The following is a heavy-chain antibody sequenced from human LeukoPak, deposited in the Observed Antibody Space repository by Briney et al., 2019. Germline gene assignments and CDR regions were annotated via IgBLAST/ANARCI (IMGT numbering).Heavy chain of an antibody. J-gene: IGHJ4*02. CDR1: GFTVSNNY. CDR3: ARTVSYGSGSYADY. D-gene: IGHD3-10*01. Sequence: GGSLRLSCAASGFTVSNNYMNWVRQAPGKGLEWLAVISYDGRKTDYADSVKGRLTISRDNSKNTVYLQMNGLRAEDRAMYYCARTVSYGSGSYADYWGQGTLVSVSS. CDR2: ISYDGRKT. V-gene: IGHV3-30*03.